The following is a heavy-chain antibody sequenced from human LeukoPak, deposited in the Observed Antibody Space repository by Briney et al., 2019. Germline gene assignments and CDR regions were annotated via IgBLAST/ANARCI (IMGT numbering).Heavy chain of an antibody. J-gene: IGHJ4*02. Sequence: GASVKVSCKASGYTFTGYYMHWIRQAPGQGPEWMGWINPNSGGTNYAQKFQGRVTMTRDTSISTTYMELSSLRSDDTAVYYCARASPLNVLQIRSEDYWGQGTLVTVSS. CDR3: ARASPLNVLQIRSEDY. D-gene: IGHD5-24*01. CDR1: GYTFTGYY. CDR2: INPNSGGT. V-gene: IGHV1-2*02.